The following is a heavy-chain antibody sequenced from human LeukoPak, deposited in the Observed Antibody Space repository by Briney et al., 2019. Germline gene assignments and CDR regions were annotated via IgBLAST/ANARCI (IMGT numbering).Heavy chain of an antibody. CDR3: ARDLSSGWHEGMDV. V-gene: IGHV3-30*04. CDR1: GFTFSSYA. Sequence: GGSLRLSCAASGFTFSSYAMHWVRQAPGKGLEWVAVISYNGSNKYYADSVKGRFTISRDKPKNTLYLQMNSLRAEDTAVYYCARDLSSGWHEGMDVWGQGTTVTVSS. D-gene: IGHD6-19*01. CDR2: ISYNGSNK. J-gene: IGHJ6*02.